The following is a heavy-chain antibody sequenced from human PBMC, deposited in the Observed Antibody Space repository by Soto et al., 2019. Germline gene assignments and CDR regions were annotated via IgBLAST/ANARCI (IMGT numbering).Heavy chain of an antibody. CDR2: IIPIFGTA. V-gene: IGHV1-69*01. J-gene: IGHJ6*02. CDR3: ARATMVRGVITYYGMDV. Sequence: QVQLVQSGAEVKKPGSSVKVSCKASGGTFSSYAISWVRQAPGQGLEWMGGIIPIFGTANYAQKFQGRVTITADESTSTAYMELSSLRFEDTAVYYCARATMVRGVITYYGMDVWGQGTTVTVSS. D-gene: IGHD3-10*01. CDR1: GGTFSSYA.